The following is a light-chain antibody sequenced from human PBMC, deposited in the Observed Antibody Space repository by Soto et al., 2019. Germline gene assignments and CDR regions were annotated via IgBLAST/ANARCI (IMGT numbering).Light chain of an antibody. CDR1: QSVNSN. Sequence: EIVMTQSPATLSVSPGERATLSCRASQSVNSNLAWYQQKPGQAPRLLIYRASTRATGIPARFSGSGSGTDFTLTISGLQSEEFAVYYCQQYNNWPRTFGQGTKVDIK. CDR3: QQYNNWPRT. CDR2: RAS. J-gene: IGKJ1*01. V-gene: IGKV3-15*01.